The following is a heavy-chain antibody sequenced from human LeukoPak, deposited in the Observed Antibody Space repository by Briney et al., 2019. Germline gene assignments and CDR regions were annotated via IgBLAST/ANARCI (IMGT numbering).Heavy chain of an antibody. CDR3: ARLGCSGGYCYYGMDV. CDR1: GYSFTTCW. D-gene: IGHD2-15*01. V-gene: IGHV5-51*01. CDR2: IYPGDSDL. J-gene: IGHJ6*02. Sequence: GESLKISCKASGYSFTTCWIAWLRQMPGNGLEWMGIIYPGDSDLRYSPSFQGQVTISADKSISAAYLQWSSLKASDTATYYCARLGCSGGYCYYGMDVWGQGTTVTASS.